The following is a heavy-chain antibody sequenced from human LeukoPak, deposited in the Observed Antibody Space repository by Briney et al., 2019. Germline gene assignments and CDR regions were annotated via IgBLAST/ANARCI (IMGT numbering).Heavy chain of an antibody. D-gene: IGHD3-3*01. CDR2: IYHSGST. Sequence: SGTLSLTCAVSGGSISSSNWWSWVRQPPGKGLEWIGEIYHSGSTNYNPSLKSRVTISVDTSKNQFSLKLSSVTAADTAVYYCARRYDFWSGYYEESPVDYWGQGTLVTVSS. V-gene: IGHV4-4*02. J-gene: IGHJ4*02. CDR3: ARRYDFWSGYYEESPVDY. CDR1: GGSISSSNW.